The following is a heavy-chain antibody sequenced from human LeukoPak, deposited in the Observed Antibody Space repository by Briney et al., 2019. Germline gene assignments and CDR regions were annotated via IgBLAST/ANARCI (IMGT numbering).Heavy chain of an antibody. D-gene: IGHD1-26*01. J-gene: IGHJ4*02. V-gene: IGHV1-46*01. CDR3: ARDFGRIVGATSFDY. Sequence: ASVKVSCKASGYTFTSYYMHWERQAPGQGLEWMGIINPSGGSTSYAQKFQGRVTMTRDTSTSTVYMELSSLRSEDTAVYYCARDFGRIVGATSFDYWGQGTLVTVSS. CDR2: INPSGGST. CDR1: GYTFTSYY.